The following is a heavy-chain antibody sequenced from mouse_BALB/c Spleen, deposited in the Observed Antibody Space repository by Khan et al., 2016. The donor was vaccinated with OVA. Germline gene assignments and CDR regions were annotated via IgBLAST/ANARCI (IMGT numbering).Heavy chain of an antibody. CDR3: ATSYYYGYYFDY. D-gene: IGHD1-1*01. J-gene: IGHJ2*01. V-gene: IGHV5-17*02. CDR1: GFTFSSYG. Sequence: EVQGVESGGGLVQPGGSRKLSCAASGFTFSSYGMHWVRQAPEKGLEWVAYISGDSSTIYYTDTVKGRFTISRDNPKNTRSLQMTSLMSEDTAMYYCATSYYYGYYFDYWGPGTTLTVSS. CDR2: ISGDSSTI.